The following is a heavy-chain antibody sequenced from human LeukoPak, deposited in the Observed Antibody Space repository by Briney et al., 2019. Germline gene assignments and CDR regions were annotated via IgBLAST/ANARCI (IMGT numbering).Heavy chain of an antibody. V-gene: IGHV3-33*01. D-gene: IGHD3-22*01. CDR3: ARDHYYDSSGYYTSLGY. CDR1: GFTFSSYG. CDR2: IWYDGSNK. Sequence: PGRSLRLSCAASGFTFSSYGMHWVRQAPGKGLEWVAVIWYDGSNKYYADSVKGRFTISRDNSKNTLYLQMNRLRAEDTAVYYCARDHYYDSSGYYTSLGYWGQGTLVTVSS. J-gene: IGHJ4*02.